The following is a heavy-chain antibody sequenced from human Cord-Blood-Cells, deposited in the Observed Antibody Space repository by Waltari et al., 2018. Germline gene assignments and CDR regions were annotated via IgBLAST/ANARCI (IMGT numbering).Heavy chain of an antibody. CDR3: ARGMITIFGVVIGFDY. J-gene: IGHJ4*02. D-gene: IGHD3-3*01. CDR1: GGSFSGYY. Sequence: QVQLQQGGAGRLKPSETLSLTCAVYGGSFSGYYWSWIRQHPGQGLEWIGENNHSGSNTYQPSLRSGVTIPVHTSTNQFPLKLSSVTAAVTAVYYCARGMITIFGVVIGFDYWSQGTLVTVSS. CDR2: NNHSGSN. V-gene: IGHV4-34*01.